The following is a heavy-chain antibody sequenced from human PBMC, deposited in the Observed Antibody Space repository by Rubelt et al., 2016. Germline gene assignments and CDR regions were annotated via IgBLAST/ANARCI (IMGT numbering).Heavy chain of an antibody. J-gene: IGHJ4*02. CDR3: ATQYYYDSSGFDY. Sequence: QVQLQESGPGLVKPSETLSLTCTVSGGSICSSSYYWGWIRQPPGKGLEWIGSIYYGGSTYYNPSLTVRVTISVDTSKNQFSLKLSCVTAADTAVYYCATQYYYDSSGFDYWAQGTLVTVSS. D-gene: IGHD3-22*01. CDR1: GGSICSSSYY. CDR2: IYYGGST. V-gene: IGHV4-39*01.